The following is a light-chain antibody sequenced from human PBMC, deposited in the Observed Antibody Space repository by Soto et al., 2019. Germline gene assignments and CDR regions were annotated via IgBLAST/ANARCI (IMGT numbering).Light chain of an antibody. J-gene: IGLJ2*01. Sequence: QSALTQPPSASGSPGQSVTISCTGTSSDIGGYKFVSWYQQHPGKAPKLMIYEVSKRPSGVPDRFSGSKSGNTASLTVSGLQADDEADYYCSSYAGSNNMLFGGGTKVTVL. CDR3: SSYAGSNNML. V-gene: IGLV2-8*01. CDR1: SSDIGGYKF. CDR2: EVS.